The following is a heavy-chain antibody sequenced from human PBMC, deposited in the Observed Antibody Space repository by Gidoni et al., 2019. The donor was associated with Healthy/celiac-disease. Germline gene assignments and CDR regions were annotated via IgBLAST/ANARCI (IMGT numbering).Heavy chain of an antibody. Sequence: QVQLQESGPGLVKPSETLSLTCTASGGSISISYWSWIRQPPGKGLEWIGYIYYSGGTNYNPSLKSRVTISVDTSKNQFSLKLSSVTAADTAVYYCARTTVTTYPPYYYYGMDVWGQGTTVTVSS. CDR2: IYYSGGT. D-gene: IGHD4-17*01. CDR1: GGSISISY. J-gene: IGHJ6*02. CDR3: ARTTVTTYPPYYYYGMDV. V-gene: IGHV4-59*01.